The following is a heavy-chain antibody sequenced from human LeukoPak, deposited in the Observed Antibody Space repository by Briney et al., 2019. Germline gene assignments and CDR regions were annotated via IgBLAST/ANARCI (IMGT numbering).Heavy chain of an antibody. CDR3: ARRPGIAMADSVKAYYFDS. D-gene: IGHD6-19*01. J-gene: IGHJ4*02. Sequence: NPSETLSLTCTVSGGSISSYYWSWIRQPPGKGLEWIGYIYYSGSTNYNPSLKSRVTISVDTSKNQFSLRLSSVTAEDTAVYYCARRPGIAMADSVKAYYFDSWGQGTLVTVSS. V-gene: IGHV4-59*01. CDR2: IYYSGST. CDR1: GGSISSYY.